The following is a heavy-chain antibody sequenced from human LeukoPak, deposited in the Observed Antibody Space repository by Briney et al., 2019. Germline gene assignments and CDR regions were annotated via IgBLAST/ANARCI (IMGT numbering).Heavy chain of an antibody. V-gene: IGHV3-23*01. CDR2: ISGSGGST. J-gene: IGHJ6*02. CDR3: AKAPYIVVVPAATRPYYYGMGV. D-gene: IGHD2-2*01. Sequence: GGSLRLSCAASGFTFSSYAMSWVRQAPGKGLEWVSAISGSGGSTYYADSVKGRFTISRDNSKNTLYLQMNSLRAEDTAVYYCAKAPYIVVVPAATRPYYYGMGVWGQGTTVTVSS. CDR1: GFTFSSYA.